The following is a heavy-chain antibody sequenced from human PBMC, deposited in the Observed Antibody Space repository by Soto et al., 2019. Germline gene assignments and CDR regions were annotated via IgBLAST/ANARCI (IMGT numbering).Heavy chain of an antibody. CDR3: ARDGSDCGGNLGEGHAFDI. Sequence: QVQLVESGGGVVQPGRSLRLSCAASGFTFSSYGMHWVRQAPGKGLEWVAVIWYDGSNKYYADSVKGRFTISRDNSKNPLHLQMNSLRADDTAVYYCARDGSDCGGNLGEGHAFDIWGQGTMVTVSS. D-gene: IGHD4-17*01. V-gene: IGHV3-33*01. J-gene: IGHJ3*02. CDR1: GFTFSSYG. CDR2: IWYDGSNK.